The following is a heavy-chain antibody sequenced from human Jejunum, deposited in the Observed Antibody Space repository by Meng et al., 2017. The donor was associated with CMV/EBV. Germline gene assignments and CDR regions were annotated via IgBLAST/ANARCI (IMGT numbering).Heavy chain of an antibody. Sequence: QVLVVGSGGGVVLPGGSLRLSCVTSGFTFSRSGMHWVRQAPGKPLEWVSFIHYAWDSQYYADSVKGRFTISRDDSRNTVYLQMNSLTTEDTAVYYCAKNRDGIDSWGQGTLVTVSS. CDR2: IHYAWDSQ. J-gene: IGHJ4*02. V-gene: IGHV3-30*02. CDR1: GFTFSRSG. D-gene: IGHD2/OR15-2a*01. CDR3: AKNRDGIDS.